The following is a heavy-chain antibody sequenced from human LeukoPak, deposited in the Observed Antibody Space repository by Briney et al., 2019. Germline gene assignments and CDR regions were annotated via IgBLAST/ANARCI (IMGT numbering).Heavy chain of an antibody. J-gene: IGHJ4*02. CDR3: ARNPRAAAHFDY. CDR2: IKEDGSEE. Sequence: GGSLRLSCAASGLTFSSYWMTWVRQAPGKGLEWVANIKEDGSEEHYVDSVKGRFTISRDNARNSLYLQMNSLRAEDTAVYYCARNPRAAAHFDYWGQGTLVTVSS. CDR1: GLTFSSYW. D-gene: IGHD6-13*01. V-gene: IGHV3-7*04.